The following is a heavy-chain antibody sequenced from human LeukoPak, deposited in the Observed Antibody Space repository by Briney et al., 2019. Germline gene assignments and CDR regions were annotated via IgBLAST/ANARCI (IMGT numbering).Heavy chain of an antibody. J-gene: IGHJ4*02. CDR3: ARHVLLWFGELREFDY. V-gene: IGHV1-18*01. D-gene: IGHD3-10*01. Sequence: GASVKVSCKASGYTFTSYGISWVRQAPGQGLEWMGWISAYNGNTNYAQKLQGRVTMTTDTSTSTAYMELRSLRSDDTAVYYCARHVLLWFGELREFDYWGQGTLVTVSS. CDR1: GYTFTSYG. CDR2: ISAYNGNT.